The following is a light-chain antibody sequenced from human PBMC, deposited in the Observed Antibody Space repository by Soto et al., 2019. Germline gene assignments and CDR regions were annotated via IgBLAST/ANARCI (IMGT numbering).Light chain of an antibody. CDR2: GAS. V-gene: IGKV3-20*01. CDR3: QHYGRSPPSWT. J-gene: IGKJ1*01. CDR1: QSVSSNY. Sequence: EIVLTQSPGTLSLSAGERATLSCRAGQSVSSNYLAWYQQKPGQPPRLLISGASSRATGIPDRFIGSGSGTDFTLTISSLEPEDFAVYYCQHYGRSPPSWTFGQGTKVEIK.